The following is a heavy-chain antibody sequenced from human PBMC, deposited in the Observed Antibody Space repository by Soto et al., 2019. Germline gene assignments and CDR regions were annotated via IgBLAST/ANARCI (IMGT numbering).Heavy chain of an antibody. CDR1: GYTFTGYY. CDR3: ARDLSSSAIPILRGMDV. V-gene: IGHV1-2*04. CDR2: INPNSGGT. D-gene: IGHD6-6*01. Sequence: GASVKVSCKASGYTFTGYYMHWVRQAPGQGLEWMGWINPNSGGTNYAQKFQGWVTMTRDTSISTAYMELSRLRSDDTAVYYCARDLSSSAIPILRGMDVWGQGTTVTVSS. J-gene: IGHJ6*02.